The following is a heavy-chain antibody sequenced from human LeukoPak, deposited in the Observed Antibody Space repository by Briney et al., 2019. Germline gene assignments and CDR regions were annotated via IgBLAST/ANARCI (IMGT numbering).Heavy chain of an antibody. Sequence: GGSLRLSCAASGFTVSSNYMSWVRQAPGKGLEWVSVIYSGGSTYYADSVKGRFTISRHNSKNTLYLQMNSLRAEDTAVYYCARVSLPTGTTTLIYYWGQGTLVTVSS. CDR3: ARVSLPTGTTTLIYY. J-gene: IGHJ4*02. CDR1: GFTVSSNY. V-gene: IGHV3-53*04. D-gene: IGHD1-7*01. CDR2: IYSGGST.